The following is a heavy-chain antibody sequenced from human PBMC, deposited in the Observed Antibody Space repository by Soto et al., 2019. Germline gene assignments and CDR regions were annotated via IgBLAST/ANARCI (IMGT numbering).Heavy chain of an antibody. CDR2: INSDGSST. CDR3: VRTSLVVAAATREDY. V-gene: IGHV3-74*01. CDR1: GFTVSSYW. D-gene: IGHD2-15*01. Sequence: EVQLVESGGGLVQPGGSLRLSCAASGFTVSSYWMHWVRQAPGKGLVWVSRINSDGSSTSYADSVKCRFTISRDNAKNTLYLQRNSLRAEDTAVSYCVRTSLVVAAATREDYWGQGTLVTVSS. J-gene: IGHJ4*02.